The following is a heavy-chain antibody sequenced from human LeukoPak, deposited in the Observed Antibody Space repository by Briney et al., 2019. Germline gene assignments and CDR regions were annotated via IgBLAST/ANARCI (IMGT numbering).Heavy chain of an antibody. CDR2: IRSESYGRTT. CDR1: GFMFGGYA. D-gene: IGHD4-23*01. J-gene: IGHJ4*02. Sequence: GGSLRLSCTASGFMFGGYAVSWVRQAPGKGLEWVGFIRSESYGRTTEYAASVKGRFTISRDDSKSIAYLQMNSLKTEDTAVYYCSRAVAHLDYWGQGTLVTVSS. CDR3: SRAVAHLDY. V-gene: IGHV3-49*04.